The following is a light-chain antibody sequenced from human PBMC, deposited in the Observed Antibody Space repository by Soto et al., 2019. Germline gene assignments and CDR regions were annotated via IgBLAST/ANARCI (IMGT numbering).Light chain of an antibody. Sequence: QSVLTQSSSASASLGSSVKLTCTLSSGHSSYIIAWHQQQPGKAPRYLMKLEESGNYNKGSGVPDRFSGSSSGADRYLTISNLQFEDEADYYCETWDSYTNGVFGGGTKLTVL. V-gene: IGLV4-60*02. CDR1: SGHSSYI. CDR2: LEESGNY. J-gene: IGLJ3*02. CDR3: ETWDSYTNGV.